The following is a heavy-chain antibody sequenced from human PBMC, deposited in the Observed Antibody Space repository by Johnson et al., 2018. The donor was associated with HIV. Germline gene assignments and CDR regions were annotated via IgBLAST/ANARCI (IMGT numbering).Heavy chain of an antibody. D-gene: IGHD6-19*01. J-gene: IGHJ3*02. V-gene: IGHV3-25*05. Sequence: VQLVESGGGLAKPAWSPRLSCAASPFTFRTYYLNCVRQAPGNGLELVGQVNPNGGSTYYADSVKGRFTISRDNSKNTLYLQMNSLRAEDTAIYYCARDREYGLAWGWAFDIWGQGTMVTVSS. CDR2: VNPNGGST. CDR1: PFTFRTYY. CDR3: ARDREYGLAWGWAFDI.